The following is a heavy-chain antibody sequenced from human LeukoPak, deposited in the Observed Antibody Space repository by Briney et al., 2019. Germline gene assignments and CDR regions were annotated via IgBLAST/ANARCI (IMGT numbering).Heavy chain of an antibody. J-gene: IGHJ4*02. CDR1: GYTFTSYD. CDR3: ARGFSGGTVTTGGGY. Sequence: ASVKVSCKASGYTFTSYDINWVRQATGRGLEWMGWMNPNSGNTGYAQKFQGRVTMTRNTSISTAYMELSSLRSEDTAVYYCARGFSGGTVTTGGGYWGQGTLVTVSS. V-gene: IGHV1-8*01. CDR2: MNPNSGNT. D-gene: IGHD4-4*01.